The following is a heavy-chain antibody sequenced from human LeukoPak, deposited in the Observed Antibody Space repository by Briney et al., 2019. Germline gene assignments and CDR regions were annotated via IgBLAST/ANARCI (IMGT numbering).Heavy chain of an antibody. Sequence: SSETLSLTCTVSGASISSSSYYWGWIRQPPGKGLEWIESISYSGGTYYNPSLKSRVTISVDTSKNQFSLKLSSVTAADTAVYYCARVRWLQLGHFDYWGQGTLVTVSS. D-gene: IGHD5-24*01. CDR1: GASISSSSYY. J-gene: IGHJ4*02. V-gene: IGHV4-39*07. CDR3: ARVRWLQLGHFDY. CDR2: ISYSGGT.